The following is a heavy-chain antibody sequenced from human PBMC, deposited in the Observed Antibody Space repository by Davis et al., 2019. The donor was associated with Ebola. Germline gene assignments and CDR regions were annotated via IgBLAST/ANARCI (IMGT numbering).Heavy chain of an antibody. CDR3: ARAVGPCSTSSCLTWFGP. J-gene: IGHJ5*02. Sequence: SETLSLTCAVSGYSITRSDWWGWIRQSPGKGLEWIGYIHYRGNTKYNPSLQSRVTMSIDTSKSQFSLSLKSVTAFDSAIYYCARAVGPCSTSSCLTWFGPWGQGIVVTVSS. V-gene: IGHV4-28*06. CDR2: IHYRGNT. CDR1: GYSITRSDW. D-gene: IGHD2-15*01.